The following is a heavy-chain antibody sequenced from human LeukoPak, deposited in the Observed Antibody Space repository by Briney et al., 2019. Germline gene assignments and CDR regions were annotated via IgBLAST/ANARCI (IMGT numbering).Heavy chain of an antibody. CDR3: ARFRGMMATSGYFDY. CDR1: GFTFSSYW. V-gene: IGHV3-74*01. D-gene: IGHD5-24*01. CDR2: INSDGSST. Sequence: PAGSLRFSCAASGFTFSSYWMHWVRQAPGKGLVWVSRINSDGSSTSYADSVKGRFTISRDNAKNTLYLQMSSLRAEDTAVYYCARFRGMMATSGYFDYWGQGTLVTVSS. J-gene: IGHJ4*02.